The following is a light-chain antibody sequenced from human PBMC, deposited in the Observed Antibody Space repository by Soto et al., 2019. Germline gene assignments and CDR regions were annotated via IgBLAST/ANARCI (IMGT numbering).Light chain of an antibody. CDR3: LLYRGGGWV. CDR1: SGSVSTNYY. V-gene: IGLV8-61*01. Sequence: QTVVTQEPSFSVSPGGTVTLTCGLSSGSVSTNYYPSWYQQAPGQAPRTLIYRTNTRSSGVPDRFSGSILGNKAALTITGAQADDESDYYCLLYRGGGWVFGGGTKLTVL. CDR2: RTN. J-gene: IGLJ2*01.